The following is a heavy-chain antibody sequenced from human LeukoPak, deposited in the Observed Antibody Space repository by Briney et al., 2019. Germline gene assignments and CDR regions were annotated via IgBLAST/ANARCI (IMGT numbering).Heavy chain of an antibody. V-gene: IGHV3-13*01. D-gene: IGHD4-17*01. Sequence: GGSLGLSCAASGFTLRSYDMHCVRQATGKGLEWVSVIGSAGDTYYPGSVKGRFTISTENAKNSLYLQMNSLRAGDTAVYYCARGPRDGDYPFFAYWGQGTLVTVAS. CDR3: ARGPRDGDYPFFAY. J-gene: IGHJ4*02. CDR2: IGSAGDT. CDR1: GFTLRSYD.